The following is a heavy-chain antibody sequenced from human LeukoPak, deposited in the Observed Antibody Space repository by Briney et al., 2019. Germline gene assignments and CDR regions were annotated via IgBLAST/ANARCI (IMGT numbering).Heavy chain of an antibody. CDR2: ISYSGST. D-gene: IGHD3-3*01. J-gene: IGHJ3*02. Sequence: SETLSLTCTVSGYSIGSGYYWGWIRQPPGKGLEYIGSISYSGSTNYNPSLKSRVTISVDTSKNQFSLKLSSVTAADTAVYYCATHDDFWSGFDAFDIWGQGTMVTVSS. V-gene: IGHV4-38-2*02. CDR3: ATHDDFWSGFDAFDI. CDR1: GYSIGSGYY.